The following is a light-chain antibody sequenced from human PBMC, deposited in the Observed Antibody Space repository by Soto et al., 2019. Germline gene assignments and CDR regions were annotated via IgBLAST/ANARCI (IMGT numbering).Light chain of an antibody. J-gene: IGLJ1*01. CDR1: SSDVGDNNY. CDR3: SSYTSSSTLYV. CDR2: DVT. Sequence: QSALTQPASVSGSPGQSITISCTGTSSDVGDNNYVSWYQQHPGKAPKLMIYDVTHRPSGISNRFSGSKSGKTASLTISGPQAEDEADYYCSSYTSSSTLYVFGTGTKLTVL. V-gene: IGLV2-14*01.